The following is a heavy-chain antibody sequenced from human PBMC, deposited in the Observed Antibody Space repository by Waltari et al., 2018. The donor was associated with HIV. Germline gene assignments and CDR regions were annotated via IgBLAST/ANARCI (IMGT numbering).Heavy chain of an antibody. CDR3: ASGGIWFGERARYNWFDP. CDR1: GGTFSSYA. J-gene: IGHJ5*02. V-gene: IGHV1-69*12. D-gene: IGHD3-10*01. Sequence: QVQLVQSGAEVKKPGSSVKVSCKASGGTFSSYAISWVRQAPGQGLEWMGGIIPIMVTANSARKCQGRVTIAAEESTSTAYMGLSSLRSEDTAVYYGASGGIWFGERARYNWFDPWGQGTLVTVSS. CDR2: IIPIMVTA.